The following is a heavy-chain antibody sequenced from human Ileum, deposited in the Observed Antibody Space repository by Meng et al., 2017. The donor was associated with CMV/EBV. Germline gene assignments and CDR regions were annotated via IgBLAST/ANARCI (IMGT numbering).Heavy chain of an antibody. Sequence: SETLSLTCTVSGGSISSSSYYWGWIRQPPGKGREWIGSIYYSGNTYYNPSLKSRVTISVDTSKNQFSLKLSSVTAADTAVYYCARHRVYYDFWSGPLPGIMDVWGQGTTVTVSS. CDR1: GGSISSSSYY. CDR3: ARHRVYYDFWSGPLPGIMDV. J-gene: IGHJ6*02. V-gene: IGHV4-39*01. CDR2: IYYSGNT. D-gene: IGHD3-3*01.